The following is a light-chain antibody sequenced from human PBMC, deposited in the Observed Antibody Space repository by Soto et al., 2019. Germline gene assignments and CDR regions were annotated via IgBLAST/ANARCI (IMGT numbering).Light chain of an antibody. CDR2: GAS. CDR3: QQYNSYSWT. Sequence: DIQMTQSPFSLAASVGDRVTVSCRSSQNIDTFLNWYRHKPGKAPELLIFGASRLHSGVPSRFSGGGSGTEFTLNISSLQPEDFATYYCQQYNSYSWTFGQGTKVDIK. J-gene: IGKJ1*01. V-gene: IGKV1-39*01. CDR1: QNIDTF.